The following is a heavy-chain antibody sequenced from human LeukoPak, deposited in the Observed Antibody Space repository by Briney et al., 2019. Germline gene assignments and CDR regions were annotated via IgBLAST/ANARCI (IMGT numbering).Heavy chain of an antibody. CDR1: GFTFDDYG. CDR2: INWNGGSA. Sequence: GGSLRLSCAASGFTFDDYGMSWVRQAPGKGLEWVSGINWNGGSAGYADSVKGRFTISRDNAKNSLYLQMNSLRAEDTALYYCARERGGSGVGAYNWFDPWGQGTLVTVSS. CDR3: ARERGGSGVGAYNWFDP. V-gene: IGHV3-20*04. J-gene: IGHJ5*02. D-gene: IGHD3-10*01.